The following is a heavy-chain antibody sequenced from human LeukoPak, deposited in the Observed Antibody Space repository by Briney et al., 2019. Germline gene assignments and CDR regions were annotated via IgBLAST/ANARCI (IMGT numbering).Heavy chain of an antibody. Sequence: GGSLRLSCTASGFTVSNNYMSWVRQAPGKGLEWVSLIYSGGSTKYADSVKGRFTISRDNSRNTLYLEMNSLRAEDTAVYYCAGYSSFDCWGQGTLVTVSS. V-gene: IGHV3-53*01. CDR1: GFTVSNNY. CDR3: AGYSSFDC. CDR2: IYSGGST. D-gene: IGHD3-22*01. J-gene: IGHJ4*02.